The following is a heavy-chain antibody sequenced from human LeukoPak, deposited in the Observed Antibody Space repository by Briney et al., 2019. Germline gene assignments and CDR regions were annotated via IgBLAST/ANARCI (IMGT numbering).Heavy chain of an antibody. CDR2: IGTAGDT. CDR1: GFTFSSYD. CDR3: ARELPSIDYYDSSGYYYYFDY. V-gene: IGHV3-13*01. D-gene: IGHD3-22*01. J-gene: IGHJ4*02. Sequence: GGSLRLSCAASGFTFSSYDMHWVRQATGKGLEWVSAIGTAGDTYYPGSVKGRFTISRENAKNSLYLQMNSLRAGDTAVYYCARELPSIDYYDSSGYYYYFDYWGQGTLVTVSS.